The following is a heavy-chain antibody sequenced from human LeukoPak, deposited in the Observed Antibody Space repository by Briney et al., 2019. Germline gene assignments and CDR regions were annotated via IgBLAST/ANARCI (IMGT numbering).Heavy chain of an antibody. D-gene: IGHD6-19*01. V-gene: IGHV3-66*01. J-gene: IGHJ4*02. CDR1: GFTVSSNY. Sequence: GRSLRLSCAASGFTVSSNYMGWVRQAPGKGLEWVSVIYSGGDTYYADSVKGRFTISRDNSKNMIYLEMSSLKAEDTAVYYCAKERSLEIAVAGTIFDYWGQGTLVTVSS. CDR3: AKERSLEIAVAGTIFDY. CDR2: IYSGGDT.